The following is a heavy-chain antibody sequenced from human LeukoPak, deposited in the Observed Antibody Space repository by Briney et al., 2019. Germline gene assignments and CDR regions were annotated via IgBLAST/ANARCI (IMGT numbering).Heavy chain of an antibody. CDR1: GYTFTGYY. Sequence: ASVKVSCKASGYTFTGYYMHWVRQAPGQGLEWMGWINPNSGGTNYAQKFQGRVTMTRDTSISTVYMELSRLRSDDTAVYYCARDPAMLYCSSTSCGDYWGQGTLVTVSS. V-gene: IGHV1-2*02. CDR2: INPNSGGT. J-gene: IGHJ4*02. CDR3: ARDPAMLYCSSTSCGDY. D-gene: IGHD2-2*01.